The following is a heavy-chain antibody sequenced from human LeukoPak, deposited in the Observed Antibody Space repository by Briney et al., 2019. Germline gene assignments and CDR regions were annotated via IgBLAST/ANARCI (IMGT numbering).Heavy chain of an antibody. CDR2: ISHGEST. CDR3: ARDLGDYWSGFRSYFFEY. J-gene: IGHJ4*02. CDR1: GGSISNSNYY. V-gene: IGHV4-39*07. Sequence: PSETLSLTCTVSGGSISNSNYYWGWIRQPPGKGLEWIGSISHGESTYYNASLKSRASISIDTSKNQFSLKLSSVTAADTAVYYCARDLGDYWSGFRSYFFEYWGQGTLVTVSS. D-gene: IGHD3-3*01.